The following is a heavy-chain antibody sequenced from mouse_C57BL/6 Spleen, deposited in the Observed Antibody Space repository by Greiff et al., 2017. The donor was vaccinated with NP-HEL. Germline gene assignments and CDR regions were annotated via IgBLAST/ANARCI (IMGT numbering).Heavy chain of an antibody. J-gene: IGHJ4*01. D-gene: IGHD1-1*01. CDR2: IYPGDGDT. V-gene: IGHV1-80*01. Sequence: VQLQQSGAELVKPGASVKISCKASGYAFSSYWMNWVKQRPGKGLEWIGQIYPGDGDTNYNGKFKGKATLTADKSSSTAYMQLSSLTSEDSAVYFCARLGTTGAMDYWGQGTSGTVSS. CDR3: ARLGTTGAMDY. CDR1: GYAFSSYW.